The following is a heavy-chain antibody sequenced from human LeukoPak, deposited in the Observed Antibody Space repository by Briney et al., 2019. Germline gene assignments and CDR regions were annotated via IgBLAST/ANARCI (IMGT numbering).Heavy chain of an antibody. V-gene: IGHV4-59*01. CDR1: GGSISSYY. D-gene: IGHD3-10*01. Sequence: SETLSLTCTVSGGSISSYYWSWIRQPPGKGLEWIGYIYYSGSTNYNPSLKSRVTISVDTSKNQISLKLTSVTAADTAVYYCARAGSLVTPPPLWGQGTLVTVSS. CDR3: ARAGSLVTPPPL. J-gene: IGHJ4*02. CDR2: IYYSGST.